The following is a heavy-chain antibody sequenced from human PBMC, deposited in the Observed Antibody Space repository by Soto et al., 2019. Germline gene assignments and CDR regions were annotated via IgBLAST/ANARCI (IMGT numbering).Heavy chain of an antibody. Sequence: PGGSLRLSCATSGFMFNDYAMYWVRQAPGQGLEWVAMISSDGNHQFYVDNVRGRFTVSRDNSKNTLSLQMNSLRPEDTAVYYCSRGTYYPQSSGLHADYWGPGTVVTVSS. CDR3: SRGTYYPQSSGLHADY. D-gene: IGHD3-22*01. CDR1: GFMFNDYA. CDR2: ISSDGNHQ. V-gene: IGHV3-30*03. J-gene: IGHJ4*02.